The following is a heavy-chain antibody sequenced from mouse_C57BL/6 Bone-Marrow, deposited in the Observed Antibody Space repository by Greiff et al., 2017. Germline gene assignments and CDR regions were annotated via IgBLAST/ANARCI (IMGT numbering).Heavy chain of an antibody. V-gene: IGHV1-50*01. CDR2: IDPSDSYT. CDR1: GYTFTSYW. D-gene: IGHD2-2*01. CDR3: ARYYGYPWFAY. J-gene: IGHJ3*01. Sequence: VKLQQPGAELVKPGASVKLSCKASGYTFTSYWMQWVKQRPGQGLEWIGEIDPSDSYTNYNEKFKGKATLTVDTSSSTAYMQLSSLTSEDSAVYYCARYYGYPWFAYWGQGTLVTVSA.